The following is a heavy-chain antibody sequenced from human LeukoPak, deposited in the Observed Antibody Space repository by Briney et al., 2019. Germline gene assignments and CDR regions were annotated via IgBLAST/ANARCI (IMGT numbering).Heavy chain of an antibody. V-gene: IGHV3-48*03. CDR2: ISSSDSTV. J-gene: IGHJ6*02. CDR3: ARDRGLTLFYYGLDV. D-gene: IGHD3-9*01. CDR1: GFTFSKHE. Sequence: GGSLRLSCTASGFTFSKHEMTWVRQAPGKGLEWVSYISSSDSTVYYADSVKGRFTISRDNAKKSLYLQMNSLRAEDAAIYYCARDRGLTLFYYGLDVWGQGTTVTVSS.